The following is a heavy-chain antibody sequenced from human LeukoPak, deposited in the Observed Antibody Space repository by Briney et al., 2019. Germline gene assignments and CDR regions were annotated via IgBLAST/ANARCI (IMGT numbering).Heavy chain of an antibody. V-gene: IGHV4-39*01. J-gene: IGHJ4*02. Sequence: PSETLSLTCSVSGGSISSTGYYWGWIRQTPGKGLEWIGSLYYSGSTYYNPSLKSRVTISVDTSKNQFSLKLSSVTAADTAVYYCARHRDSSGWTGDDYFDYWGQGTLVTVSS. CDR1: GGSISSTGYY. CDR3: ARHRDSSGWTGDDYFDY. CDR2: LYYSGST. D-gene: IGHD6-19*01.